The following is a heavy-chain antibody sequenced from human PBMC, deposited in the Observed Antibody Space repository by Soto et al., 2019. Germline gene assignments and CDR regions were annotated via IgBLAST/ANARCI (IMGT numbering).Heavy chain of an antibody. CDR2: IWYDGSNK. CDR1: GFTFSSYG. J-gene: IGHJ6*03. Sequence: GGSLRLSCAASGFTFSSYGMHWVRQAPGKGLEWVAVIWYDGSNKYYADSVKGRFTISRDNSKNTLYLQMNSLRAEDTAVYYCARDGLPPKYDYYYYYMDVWGKGTTVTVSS. V-gene: IGHV3-33*01. CDR3: ARDGLPPKYDYYYYYMDV.